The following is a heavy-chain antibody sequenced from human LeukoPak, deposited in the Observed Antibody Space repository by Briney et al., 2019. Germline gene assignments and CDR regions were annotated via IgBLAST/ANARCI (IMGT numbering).Heavy chain of an antibody. V-gene: IGHV4-30-4*08. J-gene: IGHJ4*02. Sequence: SQTLSLTCTVSGGSISSGDYYWSWIRQPPGKGLEWIGYIYYSGSTYYNPSLKSRVTISVDTSKNQFSLKLSSATAADVAVYYCASSGASDFWSGSPRYYFDYWGQGTLVTVSS. CDR2: IYYSGST. CDR1: GGSISSGDYY. D-gene: IGHD3-3*01. CDR3: ASSGASDFWSGSPRYYFDY.